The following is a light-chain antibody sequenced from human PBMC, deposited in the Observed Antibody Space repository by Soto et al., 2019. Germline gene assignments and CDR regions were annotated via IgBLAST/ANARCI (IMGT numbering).Light chain of an antibody. Sequence: DIQMTQSPSSLSASVGDRVTITCQASQSISSYLNWYQQKPGKAPKLLIYAASSLQSGVPSRFSGSGSGTDFTLTISSLQPEDFATYYCLQDYNYPLTFGGGTKVEIK. J-gene: IGKJ4*01. CDR1: QSISSY. V-gene: IGKV1-39*01. CDR2: AAS. CDR3: LQDYNYPLT.